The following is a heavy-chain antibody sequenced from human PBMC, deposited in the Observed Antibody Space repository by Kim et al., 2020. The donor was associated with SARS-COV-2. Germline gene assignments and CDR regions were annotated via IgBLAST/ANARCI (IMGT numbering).Heavy chain of an antibody. CDR3: ARDGYCSGGSCPLYYYYGMDV. V-gene: IGHV3-33*01. Sequence: GGSLRLSCAASGFTFSSYGMHWVRQAPGKGLEWVAVIWYDGSNKYYADSVKGRFTISRDNSKNTLYLQMNSLRAEDTAVYYCARDGYCSGGSCPLYYYYGMDVWGQGTTVTVSS. CDR1: GFTFSSYG. D-gene: IGHD2-15*01. CDR2: IWYDGSNK. J-gene: IGHJ6*02.